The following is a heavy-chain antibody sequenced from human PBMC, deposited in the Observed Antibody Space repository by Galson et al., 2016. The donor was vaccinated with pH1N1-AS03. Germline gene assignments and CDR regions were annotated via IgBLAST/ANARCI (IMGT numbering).Heavy chain of an antibody. V-gene: IGHV1-69*05. Sequence: SVKVSCKASGGTFSNYAISWVRQAPGQGLEWLGGFIPVFNTGKYEQKFQGRVTITTDESTSTAYMEERSLRSEDTAVYYCAGRQNGRHYDFWSGARGFDSWGQGTLVTVSS. J-gene: IGHJ4*02. CDR3: AGRQNGRHYDFWSGARGFDS. D-gene: IGHD3-3*01. CDR2: FIPVFNTG. CDR1: GGTFSNYA.